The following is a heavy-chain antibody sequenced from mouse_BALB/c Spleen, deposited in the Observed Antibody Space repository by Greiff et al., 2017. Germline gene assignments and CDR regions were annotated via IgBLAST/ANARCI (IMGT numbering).Heavy chain of an antibody. J-gene: IGHJ1*01. CDR2: IYPYNSGT. CDR1: GYTFTDYN. CDR3: ARGGYFDV. Sequence: DVKLQESGPELVKPGASVKISCKASGYTFTDYNMHWVKQSHGKSLEWIGYIYPYNSGTGYNQKFKSKATLTVDNSSSTAYMELRSLTSEDSAVYYCARGGYFDVWGAGTTVTVSS. V-gene: IGHV1S29*02.